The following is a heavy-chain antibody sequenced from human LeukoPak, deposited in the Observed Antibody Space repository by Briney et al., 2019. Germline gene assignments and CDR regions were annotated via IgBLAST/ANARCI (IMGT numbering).Heavy chain of an antibody. CDR3: ARVRYSDVLTGYYGDGYFDY. D-gene: IGHD3-9*01. CDR2: INHSGST. V-gene: IGHV4-34*01. J-gene: IGHJ4*02. Sequence: PSETLSLTCAVYGGSFSGYFWSWVRQPPGKGLEWIGEINHSGSTNYNPSLESRVTISVDTSKNQFSLKLSSVTAADTAVYYCARVRYSDVLTGYYGDGYFDYWGQGTLVTVSS. CDR1: GGSFSGYF.